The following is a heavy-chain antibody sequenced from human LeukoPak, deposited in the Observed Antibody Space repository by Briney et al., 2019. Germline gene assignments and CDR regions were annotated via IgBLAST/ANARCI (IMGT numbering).Heavy chain of an antibody. V-gene: IGHV4-59*01. Sequence: PSETLFLTCTVPGGSLRSYFWGRIRQPPGRGLERVGYIFYNGSTHYNPSLKSRVTISVDTAKDHVSLSLSSVTAADTAVHYCARQSVDFWTDYAKNWFDPWGQGTLVTVSS. CDR2: IFYNGST. CDR1: GGSLRSYF. D-gene: IGHD3/OR15-3a*01. CDR3: ARQSVDFWTDYAKNWFDP. J-gene: IGHJ5*02.